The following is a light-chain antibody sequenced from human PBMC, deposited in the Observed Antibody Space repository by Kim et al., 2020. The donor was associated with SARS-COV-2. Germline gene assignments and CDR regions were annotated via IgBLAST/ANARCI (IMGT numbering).Light chain of an antibody. CDR2: GAS. Sequence: PGGRATLPSRASESASNSNLAWDQQRPGQAPGLLIYGASKRATGISERFSGSGSGTDFTLTISRLEAEDLAVYYCQQYGRSPLYICGQGTKLEI. V-gene: IGKV3-20*01. J-gene: IGKJ2*01. CDR3: QQYGRSPLYI. CDR1: ESASNSN.